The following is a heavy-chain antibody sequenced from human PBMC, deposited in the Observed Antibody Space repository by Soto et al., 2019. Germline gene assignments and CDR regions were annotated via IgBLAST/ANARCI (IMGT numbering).Heavy chain of an antibody. CDR3: AKDPTAGDSSGSIVDY. V-gene: IGHV3-23*01. Sequence: GGSLRLSCAASGSTFSSYAMSWVRQAPGKGLEWVSAISGSGGSTYYADSVKGRFTISRDNSKNTLYLQMNSLRAEDTAVYYCAKDPTAGDSSGSIVDYWGQGTLVTVSS. CDR1: GSTFSSYA. D-gene: IGHD3-22*01. CDR2: ISGSGGST. J-gene: IGHJ4*02.